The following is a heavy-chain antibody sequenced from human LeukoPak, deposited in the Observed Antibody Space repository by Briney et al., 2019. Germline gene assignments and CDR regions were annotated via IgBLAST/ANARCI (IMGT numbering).Heavy chain of an antibody. Sequence: SETLSLTCTVSGGSISSSYWSWIRQPPGKGLEWIGYIYYTGSTNYNPSLKSRVTMSVDTSKNQFSLKLSSVTAADTAVYYCARDHSYYDFWSGYYTNWFDPWGQGTLVTVSS. V-gene: IGHV4-59*12. J-gene: IGHJ5*02. CDR1: GGSISSSY. CDR2: IYYTGST. CDR3: ARDHSYYDFWSGYYTNWFDP. D-gene: IGHD3-3*01.